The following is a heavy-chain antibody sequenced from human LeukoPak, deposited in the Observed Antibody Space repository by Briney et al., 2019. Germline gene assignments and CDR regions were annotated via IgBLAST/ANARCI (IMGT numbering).Heavy chain of an antibody. CDR2: IIPIFGTA. V-gene: IGHV1-69*06. D-gene: IGHD6-13*01. J-gene: IGHJ3*02. CDR3: ARGRTPYSSSHHDAFDI. Sequence: ASVKVSCKASGYTFTGYYMHWVRQAPGQGLEWMGGIIPIFGTANYAQKFQGRVTITADKSTSTAYMELSSLRSEDTAVYYCARGRTPYSSSHHDAFDIWGQGTMVTVSS. CDR1: GYTFTGYY.